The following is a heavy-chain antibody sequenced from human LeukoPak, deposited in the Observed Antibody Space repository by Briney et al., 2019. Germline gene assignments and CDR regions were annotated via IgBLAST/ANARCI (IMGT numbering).Heavy chain of an antibody. V-gene: IGHV3-21*01. D-gene: IGHD5-12*01. CDR3: AREGDYSGYERYYFDY. J-gene: IGHJ4*02. CDR1: GFTFSSYS. Sequence: GGSLRLSCAASGFTFSSYSMNWVRQAPGKGLEWVSSISGSSSSIYYADSVKGRFTISRDNAKNSLYLQMNSLRAEDTAVYYCAREGDYSGYERYYFDYWGQGTLVTVSS. CDR2: ISGSSSSI.